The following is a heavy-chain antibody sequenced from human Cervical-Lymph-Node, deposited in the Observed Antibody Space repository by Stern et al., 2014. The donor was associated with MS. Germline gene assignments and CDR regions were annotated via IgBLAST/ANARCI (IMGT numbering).Heavy chain of an antibody. D-gene: IGHD1-26*01. V-gene: IGHV4-59*01. CDR1: GGSMSSKY. CDR2: IYSDGST. CDR3: ARVTGRGTRQNWFDS. J-gene: IGHJ5*01. Sequence: QVQLQESGPGLVKPSETVSLTCTVSGGSMSSKYWNWIRQPPGKGLEWIGYIYSDGSTNYNPSLKSRVVISLDKSTNQVSLSLTSVTAADTAVYYCARVTGRGTRQNWFDSWGQGTLVTVSS.